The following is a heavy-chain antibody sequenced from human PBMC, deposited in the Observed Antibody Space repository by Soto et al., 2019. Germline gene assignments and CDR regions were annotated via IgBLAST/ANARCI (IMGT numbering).Heavy chain of an antibody. CDR2: IIPIFGTA. CDR1: GVTFSSYA. D-gene: IGHD2-2*01. CDR3: ARHIVVVPAAIGYYYGMDV. V-gene: IGHV1-69*13. J-gene: IGHJ6*02. Sequence: GASVKVSCKASGVTFSSYAISWVRQAPGQGLEWMGGIIPIFGTANYAQKFQGRVTITADESTSTAYMELSSLRSEDTAVYYCARHIVVVPAAIGYYYGMDVWGQGTTVTVSS.